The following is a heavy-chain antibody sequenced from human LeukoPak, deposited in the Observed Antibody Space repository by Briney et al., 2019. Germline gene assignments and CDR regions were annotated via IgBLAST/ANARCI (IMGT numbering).Heavy chain of an antibody. CDR3: ATDGEGLDY. V-gene: IGHV3-21*01. CDR1: GFTFSSYS. D-gene: IGHD3-10*01. Sequence: PGGSLRLSCAASGFTFSSYSMNWVRQAPGKGLEWVSSISSSGIYIYYADSVKGRFTISRDNSKNTVFLEMNNLTKDDTAVYYCATDGEGLDYWGQGTLVTVSS. CDR2: ISSSGIYI. J-gene: IGHJ4*02.